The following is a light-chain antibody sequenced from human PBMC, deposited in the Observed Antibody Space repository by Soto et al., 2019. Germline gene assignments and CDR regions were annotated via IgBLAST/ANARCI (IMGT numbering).Light chain of an antibody. V-gene: IGLV2-14*03. CDR1: SSDVGGYDY. J-gene: IGLJ2*01. CDR3: SSYASLTNVV. CDR2: DVA. Sequence: QSALTQPASVSGSPGQSITISCTGTSSDVGGYDYVSWYQQHPGKAPKLMIYDVANRPSGVSDRFSGSKSGNTASLTISGLQAEDEADYYCSSYASLTNVVFGGGTKVTVL.